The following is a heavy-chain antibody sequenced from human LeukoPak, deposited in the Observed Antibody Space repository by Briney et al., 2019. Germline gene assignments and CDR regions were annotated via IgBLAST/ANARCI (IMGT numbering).Heavy chain of an antibody. CDR1: GFTFCIYS. CDR3: SRQKTSYDILTGYPFDY. J-gene: IGHJ4*02. D-gene: IGHD3-9*01. V-gene: IGHV3-21*01. CDR2: ISSSSSYI. Sequence: GSLRLSCAASGFTFCIYSMNCVRQAPGKELEWGSSISSSSSYIYYVDSVKGRFTISRDNAKSSLSLQMNSLRAKDTAVYFCSRQKTSYDILTGYPFDYWGQGTLVTVSS.